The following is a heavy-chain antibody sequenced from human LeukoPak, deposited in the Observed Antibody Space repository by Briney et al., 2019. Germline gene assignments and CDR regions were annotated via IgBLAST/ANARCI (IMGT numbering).Heavy chain of an antibody. Sequence: ASETLSLTCAVSGYSISSASYWGWIRRPPGKGREWIGNIYHSGRPYYNPSLKSRVTISVDTSKNQFSLKLSSVTAADTAVYYCARPISSQGYFGVVIDWGQGTLVTVSS. V-gene: IGHV4-38-2*01. CDR2: IYHSGRP. CDR3: ARPISSQGYFGVVID. D-gene: IGHD3-3*01. CDR1: GYSISSASY. J-gene: IGHJ4*02.